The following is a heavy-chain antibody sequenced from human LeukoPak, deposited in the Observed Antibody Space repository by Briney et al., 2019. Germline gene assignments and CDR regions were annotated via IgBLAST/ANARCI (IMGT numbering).Heavy chain of an antibody. D-gene: IGHD4-23*01. Sequence: ASVKVSCKASGGTFSSYALSWVRQAPGQGLEWMGGIIPIFGTANYAQKFQGRVTITADESTSTAYMELSSLRSEDTAVYYCARARVYGGIPRNPKTLHPDYWGQGTLVTVPS. V-gene: IGHV1-69*13. CDR1: GGTFSSYA. J-gene: IGHJ4*02. CDR3: ARARVYGGIPRNPKTLHPDY. CDR2: IIPIFGTA.